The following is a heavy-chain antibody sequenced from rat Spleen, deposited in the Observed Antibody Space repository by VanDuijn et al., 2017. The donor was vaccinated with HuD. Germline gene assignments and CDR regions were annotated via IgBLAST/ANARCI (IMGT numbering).Heavy chain of an antibody. V-gene: IGHV5-62*01. CDR3: ARYDAYYWYFDF. D-gene: IGHD1-12*03. CDR1: GFTFSNHG. CDR2: ISRTSGA. Sequence: VQLVGSGGGLVQPGRSLKLSCAASGFTFSNHGMAWVRQAPTKGLEWVGYISRTSGAVYADAVKGRFTISRDNAKNTLYLQLNSLQSEDTAIYYCARYDAYYWYFDFWGPGTMVTVSS. J-gene: IGHJ1*01.